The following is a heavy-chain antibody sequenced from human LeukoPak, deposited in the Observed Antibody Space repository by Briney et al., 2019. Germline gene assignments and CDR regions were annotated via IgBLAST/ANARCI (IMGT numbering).Heavy chain of an antibody. V-gene: IGHV3-11*04. Sequence: GGSLRLSCAASGFTFSDYYMSWIRQAPGKGLEWVSYISSSGSTIYYADSAKGRFTISRDNAKNSLYLQMNSLRAEDTAVYYCARGEGYDFWSGYYTDYWGQGTLVTVSS. CDR1: GFTFSDYY. CDR2: ISSSGSTI. CDR3: ARGEGYDFWSGYYTDY. J-gene: IGHJ4*02. D-gene: IGHD3-3*01.